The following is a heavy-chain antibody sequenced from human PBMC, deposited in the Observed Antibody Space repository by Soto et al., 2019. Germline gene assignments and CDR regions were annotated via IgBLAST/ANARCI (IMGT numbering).Heavy chain of an antibody. Sequence: QVQLLQSGAEVKKPGASVKVSCKASGYTFINDAITWVRQAPGQGLEWMGWVSAYNGNTNYAQKFKGRVTMTTDTSTSTAYMEIRSLRYDDTAVYFCARASRYYWNYMMYWGQGTLVTVSS. V-gene: IGHV1-18*01. J-gene: IGHJ4*02. CDR1: GYTFINDA. D-gene: IGHD1-7*01. CDR3: ARASRYYWNYMMY. CDR2: VSAYNGNT.